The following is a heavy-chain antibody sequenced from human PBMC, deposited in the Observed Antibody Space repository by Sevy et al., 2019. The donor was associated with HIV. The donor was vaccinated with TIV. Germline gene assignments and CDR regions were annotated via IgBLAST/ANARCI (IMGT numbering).Heavy chain of an antibody. D-gene: IGHD6-13*01. V-gene: IGHV4-39*01. J-gene: IGHJ4*02. Sequence: SETLSLTCTVSGGSISSSSYYWGWIRQSPGKGLEWIGSIYYSGSTYYNPSLKSRVTISVDTSKNQFSLKLSSVTAADTAVYYCARSPAPGYSSSWYAPYYFDYWGQGTLVTVSS. CDR3: ARSPAPGYSSSWYAPYYFDY. CDR1: GGSISSSSYY. CDR2: IYYSGST.